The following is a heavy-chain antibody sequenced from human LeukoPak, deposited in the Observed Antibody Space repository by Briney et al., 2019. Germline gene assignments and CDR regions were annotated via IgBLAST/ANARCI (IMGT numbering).Heavy chain of an antibody. CDR1: GGSFSGYY. J-gene: IGHJ4*02. V-gene: IGHV4-34*01. CDR3: ARGGLRYFDWLLYY. CDR2: INHSGST. D-gene: IGHD3-9*01. Sequence: SETLSLTCAVYGGSFSGYYWSWVRQPPGKGLEWLGEINHSGSTNYTPSLKSGVAISGDTSKNQFSLKLSSVTAADTAVYYCARGGLRYFDWLLYYWGQGTLVTVSS.